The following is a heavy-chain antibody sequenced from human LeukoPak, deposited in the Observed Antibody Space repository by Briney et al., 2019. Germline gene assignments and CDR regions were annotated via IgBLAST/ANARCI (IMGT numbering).Heavy chain of an antibody. J-gene: IGHJ3*02. V-gene: IGHV3-7*01. CDR3: ARVFGWYFSNRAFDI. CDR1: GFTFTTYW. CDR2: IKQDGSEK. Sequence: PGGSLRLSCAASGFTFTTYWMTWVRQAPGKGLEWVANIKQDGSEKYYVDSAKGGFTISRDNAKNSLYLQMNSLRAEDTAVYYCARVFGWYFSNRAFDIWGQGTMVTVSS. D-gene: IGHD6-19*01.